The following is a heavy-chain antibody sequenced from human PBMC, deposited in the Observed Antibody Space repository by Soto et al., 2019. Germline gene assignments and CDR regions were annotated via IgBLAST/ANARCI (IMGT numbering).Heavy chain of an antibody. CDR2: INQDGSEK. CDR1: GFTFSSYW. J-gene: IGHJ4*02. V-gene: IGHV3-7*01. Sequence: GGSLRLSCAASGFTFSSYWMDWVRQAPGKGLEWVANINQDGSEKHYVDSVKGRFTISRDNAKNSLYLQMSSLTAEGSALYYCSPSLDYWGQGTLVTVSS. CDR3: SPSLDY.